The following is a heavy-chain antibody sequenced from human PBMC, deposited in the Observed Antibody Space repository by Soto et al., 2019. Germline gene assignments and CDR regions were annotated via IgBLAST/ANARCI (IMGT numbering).Heavy chain of an antibody. CDR1: GFTFSSYA. CDR2: IGTAGDT. Sequence: PGGSLRLSCAASGFTFSSYAMHWVRQAPGKGLEWVAVIGTAGDTYYPGSVKGRFTVSRDNAKNSLYLQMNSLRAGDTAVYYCARRMPHYYMDVWGKGTTVTVSS. J-gene: IGHJ6*03. CDR3: ARRMPHYYMDV. V-gene: IGHV3-13*01. D-gene: IGHD2-15*01.